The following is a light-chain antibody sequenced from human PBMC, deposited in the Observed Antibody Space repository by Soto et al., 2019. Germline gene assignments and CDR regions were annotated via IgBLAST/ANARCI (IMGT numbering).Light chain of an antibody. CDR2: GAS. V-gene: IGKV3-20*01. CDR1: QSVSSSY. J-gene: IGKJ4*01. Sequence: GLKQSPGTLSLYPGERATLSCRASQSVSSSYLAWYQQKPGQAPRLLIYGASSRATGIPDRFSGSGSGTDFTLTISRLEPEDFAVYYCQQYINWPPLPFGGGSKV. CDR3: QQYINWPPLP.